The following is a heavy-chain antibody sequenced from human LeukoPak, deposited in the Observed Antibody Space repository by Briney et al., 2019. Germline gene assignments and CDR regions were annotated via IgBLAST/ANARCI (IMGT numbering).Heavy chain of an antibody. V-gene: IGHV4-39*01. Sequence: PSETLSLTCTVSGGSISSSSYYWGWIRQPPGKGLEWIGSIYYSGSTYYNPSLKSRVTISVDTSKNQFSLKLSSVTAADTAVYYCARPITMIPKDAFDIWGQGTMVTVSS. CDR1: GGSISSSSYY. CDR3: ARPITMIPKDAFDI. J-gene: IGHJ3*02. CDR2: IYYSGST. D-gene: IGHD3-22*01.